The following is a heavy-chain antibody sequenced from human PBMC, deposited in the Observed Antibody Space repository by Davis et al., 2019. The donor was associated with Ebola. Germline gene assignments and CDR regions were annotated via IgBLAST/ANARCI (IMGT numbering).Heavy chain of an antibody. CDR3: ARPSSGWEFDY. D-gene: IGHD6-19*01. CDR1: GYTFTSYA. J-gene: IGHJ4*02. CDR2: INAGNGNT. V-gene: IGHV1-3*01. Sequence: AASVKVSCKASGYTFTSYAMHWVRQAPGQRLEWTGWINAGNGNTKYSQKFQGRVTITRDTSASTAYMELSSLRSEDTAVYYCARPSSGWEFDYWGQGTLVTVSS.